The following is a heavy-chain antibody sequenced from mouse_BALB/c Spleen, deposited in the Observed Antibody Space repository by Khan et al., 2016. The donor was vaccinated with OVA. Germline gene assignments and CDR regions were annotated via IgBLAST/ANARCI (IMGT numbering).Heavy chain of an antibody. CDR3: ARSVTITTVVATDFDY. D-gene: IGHD1-1*01. J-gene: IGHJ2*01. V-gene: IGHV3-2*02. CDR1: GYSITSDYA. Sequence: EVQLVESGPGLVKPSQSLSLTCTVTGYSITSDYAWNWIRQFPGNKLEWMGYISYSGRTSYNPSIKSRISITRDTSKNQFFLQLNSLTTDDTATYNCARSVTITTVVATDFDYWGQGTTLTVSS. CDR2: ISYSGRT.